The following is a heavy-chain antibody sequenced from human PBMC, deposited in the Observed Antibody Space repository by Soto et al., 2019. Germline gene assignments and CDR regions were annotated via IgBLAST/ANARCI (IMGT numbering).Heavy chain of an antibody. CDR1: QYTFTNFY. J-gene: IGHJ4*02. CDR3: ATSSDWSPLLDY. CDR2: INSGGGT. D-gene: IGHD6-19*01. Sequence: GASVKVSCKASQYTFTNFYLHWVRQAPGQRPEWMGWINSGGGTIYAQKFQGRLTMTRDTSITTAYMELSRLSSDDTAFYYCATSSDWSPLLDYWGQGTLVTVSS. V-gene: IGHV1-2*02.